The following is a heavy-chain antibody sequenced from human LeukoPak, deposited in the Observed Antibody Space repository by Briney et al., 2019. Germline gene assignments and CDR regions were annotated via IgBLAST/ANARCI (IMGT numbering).Heavy chain of an antibody. CDR3: ATDRYCSGGSCYSGVDWFDP. CDR1: GYTLTELS. CDR2: FDPEDGET. J-gene: IGHJ5*02. Sequence: ASVKVSCKVSGYTLTELSMHWVRQAPGKGLEWMGGFDPEDGETIYAQKFQGRVTMTEVTSTDTAYMELSSLRSEDTAVYYCATDRYCSGGSCYSGVDWFDPWGQGTLVTVSS. V-gene: IGHV1-24*01. D-gene: IGHD2-15*01.